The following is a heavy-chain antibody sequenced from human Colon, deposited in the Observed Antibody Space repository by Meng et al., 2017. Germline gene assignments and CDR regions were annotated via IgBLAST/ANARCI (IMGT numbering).Heavy chain of an antibody. Sequence: EVDFVPRADGLVQPGGSLRRACAASGFTLRAHWMHWVRQGPGKGLVGIALISVDETATTYADSVKGRFTISRDNAKNTLYLQMNSLRAEDTAVYYCARSGYHNGYDYWGQGTLVTVSS. D-gene: IGHD6-25*01. V-gene: IGHV3-74*01. CDR1: GFTLRAHW. CDR2: ISVDETAT. J-gene: IGHJ4*02. CDR3: ARSGYHNGYDY.